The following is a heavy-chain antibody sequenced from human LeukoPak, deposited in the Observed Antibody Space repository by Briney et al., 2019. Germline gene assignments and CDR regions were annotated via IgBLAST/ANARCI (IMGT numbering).Heavy chain of an antibody. CDR3: ARLGGDFDWLLFYFDY. CDR1: GFTVSSNY. CDR2: IYSCGST. D-gene: IGHD3-9*01. J-gene: IGHJ4*02. Sequence: GGSLRLSCAASGFTVSSNYMSWVRQAPGKGLEWVSGIYSCGSTYYADSVKGRFTISRDNSKNTLYLQMNSLRAEDTAVYYCARLGGDFDWLLFYFDYWGQGTLVTVSS. V-gene: IGHV3-53*01.